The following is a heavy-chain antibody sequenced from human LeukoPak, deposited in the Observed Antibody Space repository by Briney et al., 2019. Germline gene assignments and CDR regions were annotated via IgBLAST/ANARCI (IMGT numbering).Heavy chain of an antibody. CDR3: AKDDAIGGWPAEYFQH. J-gene: IGHJ1*01. D-gene: IGHD2-15*01. Sequence: GGSLRLSCAASGFTFSSYAMHWVRQAPGKGLEWVAVISYDGSNKYYADSVKGRFTISRDNSKNTLYLQMNSLRAEDTAVYYCAKDDAIGGWPAEYFQHWGQGTLVTVSS. CDR2: ISYDGSNK. V-gene: IGHV3-30*18. CDR1: GFTFSSYA.